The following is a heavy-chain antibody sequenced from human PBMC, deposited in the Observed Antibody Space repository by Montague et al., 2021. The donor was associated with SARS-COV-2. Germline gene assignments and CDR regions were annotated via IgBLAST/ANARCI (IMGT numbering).Heavy chain of an antibody. CDR3: AATDYVASGKYDF. CDR1: GGSISGYF. V-gene: IGHV4-59*08. Sequence: SETLSTCTVSGGSISGYFWSWIRQSPGKGLEWIGYIYYSGTTKYNPALQSRVAISLETSKNQLSLKLNSVTAADTAAYYCAATDYVASGKYDFWGQGTWVTVSS. CDR2: IYYSGTT. D-gene: IGHD3-16*01. J-gene: IGHJ4*02.